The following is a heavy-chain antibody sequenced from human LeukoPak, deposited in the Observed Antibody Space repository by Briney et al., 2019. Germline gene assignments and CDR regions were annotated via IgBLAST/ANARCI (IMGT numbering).Heavy chain of an antibody. CDR2: IYSGGGT. J-gene: IGHJ4*02. V-gene: IGHV3-66*01. CDR3: ARNYYDSSAYYYFEY. Sequence: GGSLRLSCAASGFTVSSSYMNWVRQAPGKGLEWVSLIYSGGGTYYADSVKGRFTISRDNSKNTLYLQMNSLRAEDTAVYYCARNYYDSSAYYYFEYWGQGTLVTVSS. D-gene: IGHD3-22*01. CDR1: GFTVSSSY.